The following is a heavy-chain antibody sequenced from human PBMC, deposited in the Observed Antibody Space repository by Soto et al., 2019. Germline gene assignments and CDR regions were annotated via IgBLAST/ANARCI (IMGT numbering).Heavy chain of an antibody. D-gene: IGHD3-22*01. CDR1: GGTFSSYA. J-gene: IGHJ6*02. Sequence: QVQLVQSGAEVKKPGSSVKVSCKASGGTFSSYAISWVRQAPGQGLEWMGGIIPIFGTANYAQKFQGRVTITADKSTSTAYMELSSLRSEDTAVYYCAGDDSSGSIPPWGYYYGMDVWGQGTTVTVSS. CDR3: AGDDSSGSIPPWGYYYGMDV. CDR2: IIPIFGTA. V-gene: IGHV1-69*06.